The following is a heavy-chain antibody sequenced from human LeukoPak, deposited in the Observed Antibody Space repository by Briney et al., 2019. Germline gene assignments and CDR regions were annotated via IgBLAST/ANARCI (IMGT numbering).Heavy chain of an antibody. V-gene: IGHV1-58*01. CDR2: IVVGSGNT. D-gene: IGHD3-16*01. Sequence: TSVKVSCKASGFTFTSSAVQWVRQARGQRLEWIGWIVVGSGNTNYAQKFQERVTITRDMSTSTAYMELSSLRSEDTAVYYCARGRAVWGNYYFDLWGQGTLVTVSS. J-gene: IGHJ4*02. CDR3: ARGRAVWGNYYFDL. CDR1: GFTFTSSA.